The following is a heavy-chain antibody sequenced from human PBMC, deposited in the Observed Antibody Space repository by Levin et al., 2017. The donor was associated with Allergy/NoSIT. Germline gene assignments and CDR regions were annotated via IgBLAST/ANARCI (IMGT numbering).Heavy chain of an antibody. CDR1: GGSISSSSYY. CDR2: IYYSGST. V-gene: IGHV4-39*01. D-gene: IGHD5-18*01. CDR3: ARHRGGYSYDWGVQYVDY. J-gene: IGHJ4*02. Sequence: SETLSLTCTVSGGSISSSSYYWGWIRQPPGKGLEWIGSIYYSGSTYYNPSLKSRVTISVDTSKNQFSLKLSSVTAADTAVYYCARHRGGYSYDWGVQYVDYWGQGTLVTVSS.